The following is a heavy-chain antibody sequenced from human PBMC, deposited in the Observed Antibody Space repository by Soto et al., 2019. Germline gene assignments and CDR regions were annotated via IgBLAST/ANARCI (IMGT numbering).Heavy chain of an antibody. CDR2: IYWNDEE. V-gene: IGHV2-5*01. Sequence: QITLKESGPTLVKPTQTLTLTCTFSGFSLTTDGVGVDWIRQPPGKALEWLGLIYWNDEERYRPSLQSRLTITKDTSRTQVVLTMTNMDPVDTATYYCAHRTTVTSGINWGQGTLVTVSS. J-gene: IGHJ4*02. CDR1: GFSLTTDGVG. D-gene: IGHD4-4*01. CDR3: AHRTTVTSGIN.